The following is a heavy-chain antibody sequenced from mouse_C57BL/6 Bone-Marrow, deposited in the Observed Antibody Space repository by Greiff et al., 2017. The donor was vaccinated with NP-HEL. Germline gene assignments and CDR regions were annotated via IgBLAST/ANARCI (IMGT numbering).Heavy chain of an antibody. J-gene: IGHJ2*01. CDR3: AREGTTVVA. Sequence: VKLQQPGAELVKPGASVKLSCKASGFTFTSYWMQWVKQRPGQGLEWIGEIDPSDSYTNYNQKFKGKAPLTVDTSSSTAYMQLSSLTSEDAAVYYCAREGTTVVAWGQGTTLTVSS. CDR2: IDPSDSYT. CDR1: GFTFTSYW. D-gene: IGHD1-1*01. V-gene: IGHV1-50*01.